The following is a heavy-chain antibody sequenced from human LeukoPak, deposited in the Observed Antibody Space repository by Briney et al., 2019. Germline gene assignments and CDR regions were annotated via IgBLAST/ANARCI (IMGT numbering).Heavy chain of an antibody. J-gene: IGHJ4*02. D-gene: IGHD6-19*01. Sequence: EASVKVSCKASGYTFTSYGISWVRQAPGQGLEWMGWIGAYNGNANYAQKLQGRVTMTTDTSTSTAYMELRSLRSDDTAVYYCARLGRAAVAGPGDYWGQGTLVTVSS. V-gene: IGHV1-18*01. CDR2: IGAYNGNA. CDR3: ARLGRAAVAGPGDY. CDR1: GYTFTSYG.